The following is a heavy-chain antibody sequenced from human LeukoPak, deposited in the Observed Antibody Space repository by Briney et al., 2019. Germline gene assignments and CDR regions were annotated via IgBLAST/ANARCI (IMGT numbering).Heavy chain of an antibody. CDR1: GGTFSSYA. CDR3: ARDSAGSSGSYLRLDY. J-gene: IGHJ4*02. Sequence: SVKVSCKASGGTFSSYASSWVRQAPGQGLEWMGRIIPILGIANYAQKFQGRVTITADKSTSTAYMELSSLRSEDTAVYYCARDSAGSSGSYLRLDYWGQGTLVTVSS. D-gene: IGHD3-10*01. V-gene: IGHV1-69*04. CDR2: IIPILGIA.